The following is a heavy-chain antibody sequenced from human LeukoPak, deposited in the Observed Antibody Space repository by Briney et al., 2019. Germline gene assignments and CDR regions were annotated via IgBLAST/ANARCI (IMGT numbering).Heavy chain of an antibody. CDR1: GFTFSSSTFGSYT. Sequence: GESLRLSCATSGFTFSSSTFGSYTMNWVRQAPGKGLEWVSSISSTGTYIYYTDSVKGRFTISRDIANSLLYLQMNSLRAEDTAVYYCARMGYNYGYRGFDHWGQGTLVTVSS. D-gene: IGHD5-18*01. CDR3: ARMGYNYGYRGFDH. CDR2: ISSTGTYI. V-gene: IGHV3-21*01. J-gene: IGHJ4*02.